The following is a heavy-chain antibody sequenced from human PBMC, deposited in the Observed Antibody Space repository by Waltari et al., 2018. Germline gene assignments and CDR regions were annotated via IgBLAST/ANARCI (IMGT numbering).Heavy chain of an antibody. CDR3: AIKEVRGLDKGYMDV. D-gene: IGHD3-10*01. CDR2: IYYSGST. V-gene: IGHV4-31*03. Sequence: QVQLQESGPGLVKPSQTLSLTCTVSGGSISSGGYYWSWIRQHPGKGLEWIGYIYYSGSTYYNPSLKSRVTISVDTSKNQFSLKLSSVTAADTAVYYCAIKEVRGLDKGYMDVWGKGTTVTVSS. J-gene: IGHJ6*03. CDR1: GGSISSGGYY.